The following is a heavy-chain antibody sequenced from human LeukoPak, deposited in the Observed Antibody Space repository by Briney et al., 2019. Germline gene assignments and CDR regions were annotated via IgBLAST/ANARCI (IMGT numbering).Heavy chain of an antibody. V-gene: IGHV3-23*01. CDR3: AKEGTYYDFWSTPYYFDY. CDR2: ISGSGGST. D-gene: IGHD3-3*01. Sequence: GGSLRLSCAASGFTLSSYAMSWVRQAPGKGLEWVSAISGSGGSTYYADSVKGRFTISRDNSKNTLYLQMNSLRAEDTAVYYCAKEGTYYDFWSTPYYFDYWGQGTLVTVSS. J-gene: IGHJ4*02. CDR1: GFTLSSYA.